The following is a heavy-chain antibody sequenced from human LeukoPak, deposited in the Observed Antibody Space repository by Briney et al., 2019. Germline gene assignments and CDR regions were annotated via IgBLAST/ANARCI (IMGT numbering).Heavy chain of an antibody. CDR2: IYYSGST. D-gene: IGHD4-17*01. V-gene: IGHV4-39*01. Sequence: PSETLSLTCTVSGGSISSSSYYWGWIRQPPGKGLEWIGSIYYSGSTYYNPSLKSRVIISVDTSKNQFSLKLSSVTAADTAVYYCARTSYGDYNWFDPWGQGTLVTVSS. CDR3: ARTSYGDYNWFDP. CDR1: GGSISSSSYY. J-gene: IGHJ5*02.